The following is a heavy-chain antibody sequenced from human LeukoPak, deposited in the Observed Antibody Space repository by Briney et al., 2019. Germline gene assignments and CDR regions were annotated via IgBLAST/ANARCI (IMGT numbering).Heavy chain of an antibody. CDR2: IKQDGSER. CDR3: AREGGDYGDYGNAFDI. V-gene: IGHV3-7*01. Sequence: PGGSLRLSCAASGFTFSSYWMSWVRQAPGKGLEWVANIKQDGSERYYVDSVKGRFTISRDNAKNSLYLQMNSLRAEDTAVYYCAREGGDYGDYGNAFDIWGQGTMVTVSS. J-gene: IGHJ3*02. CDR1: GFTFSSYW. D-gene: IGHD4-17*01.